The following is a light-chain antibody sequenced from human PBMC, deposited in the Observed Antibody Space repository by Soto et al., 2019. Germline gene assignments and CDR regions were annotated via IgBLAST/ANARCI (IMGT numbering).Light chain of an antibody. CDR1: KNIISW. J-gene: IGKJ5*01. Sequence: DIHMTPAPSTLSGSVGDRVNITCRGSKNIISWLAWYQQKTGKAPKLLIYKASTLKSGVPSRFSGSGSGTEFTLTISSLQPDDFATYYCQHYNSYSEAFGQGTRLET. CDR2: KAS. CDR3: QHYNSYSEA. V-gene: IGKV1-5*03.